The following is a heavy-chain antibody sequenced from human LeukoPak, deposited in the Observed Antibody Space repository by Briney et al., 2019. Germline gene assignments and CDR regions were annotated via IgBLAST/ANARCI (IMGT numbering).Heavy chain of an antibody. J-gene: IGHJ4*02. CDR3: ARIPPGGTSPPDY. CDR1: GYTFTTYD. V-gene: IGHV1-8*03. D-gene: IGHD2-8*01. CDR2: MSPNSGNT. Sequence: ASVKVSCKASGYTFTTYDINWVRQATGQGLEWMGWMSPNSGNTGYAQKFQGRVTITRNTSISTAYMELSSLRSEDTAVYYCARIPPGGTSPPDYWGQGTLVTVSS.